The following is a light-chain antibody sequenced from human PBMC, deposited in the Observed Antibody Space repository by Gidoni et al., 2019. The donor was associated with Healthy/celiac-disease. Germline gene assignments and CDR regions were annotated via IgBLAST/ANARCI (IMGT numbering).Light chain of an antibody. CDR2: EVS. V-gene: IGKV2D-29*01. CDR1: KSLLHSDGKSY. J-gene: IGKJ4*01. CDR3: MPCIQLPLT. Sequence: DIVMTQTPLHLSVTPGQPASISCKSSKSLLHSDGKSYLYWYLQKPGQPPQLLIYEVSNRFSVVPDLFIVSASGTYVTLIISRVEAEDVVVYYCMPCIQLPLTFGGGTKVEIK.